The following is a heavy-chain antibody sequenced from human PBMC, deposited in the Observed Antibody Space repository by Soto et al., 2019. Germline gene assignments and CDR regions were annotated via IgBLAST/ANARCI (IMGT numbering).Heavy chain of an antibody. V-gene: IGHV3-7*01. CDR1: GISFSSYW. CDR2: VKQDGSGK. Sequence: GGSLRLSCAASGISFSSYWMTWVRQAPGKGLEWVANVKQDGSGKYYVDSVTGRFTISRDNAKNSLYLQMNSLRAEDTALYYCATAGVGITTGDFHYWGQGXLVTVSS. D-gene: IGHD1-26*01. J-gene: IGHJ4*02. CDR3: ATAGVGITTGDFHY.